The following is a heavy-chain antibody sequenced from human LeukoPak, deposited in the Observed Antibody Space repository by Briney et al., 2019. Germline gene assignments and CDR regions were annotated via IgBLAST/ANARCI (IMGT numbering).Heavy chain of an antibody. Sequence: GGSLRLSCAAPGFTFSTYSMNWVRQAPGKGLEWVSYISSSSSTIYYADSVKGRFTISRDNAKNSLYLQMNSLRAEDTAVYHCARARLYSSGWYMDQWGQGTLVTVSS. V-gene: IGHV3-48*01. D-gene: IGHD6-19*01. CDR1: GFTFSTYS. J-gene: IGHJ4*02. CDR2: ISSSSSTI. CDR3: ARARLYSSGWYMDQ.